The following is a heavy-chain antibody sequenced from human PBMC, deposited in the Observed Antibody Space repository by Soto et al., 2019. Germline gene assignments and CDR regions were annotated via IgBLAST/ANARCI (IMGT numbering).Heavy chain of an antibody. CDR2: ISDDGASI. D-gene: IGHD5-18*01. J-gene: IGHJ4*02. CDR3: ARENSVQAWLHHFDH. CDR1: GFSFSSFV. V-gene: IGHV3-48*03. Sequence: GGSLRLSCEASGFSFSSFVMNWVRQTPGRGLEWVSYISDDGASIYYADSLKGRFTISRDNAKNSLSPQMNNLRAEDTAVYYCARENSVQAWLHHFDHWGLGTLVTVSS.